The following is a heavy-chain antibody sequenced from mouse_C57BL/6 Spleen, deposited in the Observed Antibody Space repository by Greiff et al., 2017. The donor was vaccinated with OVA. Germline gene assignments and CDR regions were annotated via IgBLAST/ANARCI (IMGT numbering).Heavy chain of an antibody. V-gene: IGHV5-4*01. CDR1: GFTFSSYA. CDR3: AREDYGSP. J-gene: IGHJ2*01. CDR2: ISDGGSYT. Sequence: EVHLVESGGGLVKPGGSLKLSCAASGFTFSSYAMSWVRQTPEKRLEWVATISDGGSYTYYPDNVKGRFTISRDNAKNNLYLQMSHLKSEDTAMYYCAREDYGSPWGQGTTLTVSS. D-gene: IGHD1-1*01.